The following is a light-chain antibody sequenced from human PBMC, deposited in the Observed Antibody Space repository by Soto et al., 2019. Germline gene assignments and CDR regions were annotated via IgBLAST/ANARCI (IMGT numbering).Light chain of an antibody. V-gene: IGKV3D-15*01. CDR2: GAS. CDR3: QQYDKWPHT. Sequence: DIVMTQSPATLSVSPGERVTLSCRASQSLTRNVAWYQQRPGQAPRVLIYGASARATDIPARFSGSGSGTDYTLTISSLHSYDFAVYYCQQYDKWPHTFGLGTRLEIK. J-gene: IGKJ2*01. CDR1: QSLTRN.